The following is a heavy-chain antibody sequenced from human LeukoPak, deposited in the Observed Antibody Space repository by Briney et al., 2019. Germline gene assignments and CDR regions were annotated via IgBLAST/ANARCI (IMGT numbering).Heavy chain of an antibody. Sequence: GGSLRLSCAASGFTFSDYYMSWVRQAPGKGLEWVANIKQDGSEKYYVDSVKGRFTISRDNAKNSLYLQMNSLRAEDTAVYYCARAPLEWLLDYYYYMDVWGKGTTVTVSS. D-gene: IGHD3-3*01. CDR3: ARAPLEWLLDYYYYMDV. V-gene: IGHV3-7*01. J-gene: IGHJ6*03. CDR2: IKQDGSEK. CDR1: GFTFSDYY.